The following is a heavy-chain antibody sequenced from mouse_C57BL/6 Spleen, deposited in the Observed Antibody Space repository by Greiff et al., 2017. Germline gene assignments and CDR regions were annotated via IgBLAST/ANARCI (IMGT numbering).Heavy chain of an antibody. CDR1: GYAFSSSW. V-gene: IGHV1-82*01. J-gene: IGHJ4*01. Sequence: QVQLQQSGPELVKPGASVKISCKASGYAFSSSWMNWVKQRPGKGLELIGLLYPGDGDTSYNGKFKDKATLTADKSSSTAYMQLSGLASEDSAVYVCARKGGFYYAMDYWGQGTSGTVSA. CDR3: ARKGGFYYAMDY. CDR2: LYPGDGDT.